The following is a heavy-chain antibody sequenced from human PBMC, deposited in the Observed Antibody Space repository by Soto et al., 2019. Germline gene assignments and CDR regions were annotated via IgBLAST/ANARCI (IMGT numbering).Heavy chain of an antibody. J-gene: IGHJ6*02. V-gene: IGHV3-15*07. CDR3: TTAGGSGSYYGEDYYYGMDV. D-gene: IGHD3-10*01. CDR2: IKSKTDGGTK. Sequence: GGSLRLSCAASGFTFSNAWMNWVRQAPGKGLEWVGRIKSKTDGGTKDYAAPVKGRFTISREKSKNTLYLKMNSLKTEDTSVYYCTTAGGSGSYYGEDYYYGMDVWGQGTTVTVSS. CDR1: GFTFSNAW.